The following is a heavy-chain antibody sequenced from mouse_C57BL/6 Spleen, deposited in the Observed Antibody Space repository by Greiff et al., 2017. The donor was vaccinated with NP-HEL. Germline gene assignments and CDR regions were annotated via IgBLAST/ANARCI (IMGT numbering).Heavy chain of an antibody. J-gene: IGHJ2*01. V-gene: IGHV8-12*01. CDR2: IYWDDDK. Sequence: QVTLKESGPGILQSSQTLSLTCSFSGFSLSTSGMGVSWIRQPSGKGLEWLAHIYWDDDKRYNPSLKSRLTISKDTSRNQVFLKITSVDTADTATYYCARDGYYPLDYWGQGTTLTVSS. D-gene: IGHD2-3*01. CDR1: GFSLSTSGMG. CDR3: ARDGYYPLDY.